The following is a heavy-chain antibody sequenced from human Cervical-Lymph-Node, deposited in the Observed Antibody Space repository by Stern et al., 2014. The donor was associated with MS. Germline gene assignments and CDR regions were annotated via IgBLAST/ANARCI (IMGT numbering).Heavy chain of an antibody. CDR3: ARDPMYYYDSSGT. Sequence: VQLVESGGGLVRPGGSLRLSCAASEFTFSDYYMYWFRQAPGKGLEWVSYISSSGDTIYYAVSVKGRFTISRDNAKNSLYLQMNSLRAEDTAVYYCARDPMYYYDSSGTWGQGTLVTVSS. D-gene: IGHD3-22*01. CDR2: ISSSGDTI. CDR1: EFTFSDYY. J-gene: IGHJ4*02. V-gene: IGHV3-11*01.